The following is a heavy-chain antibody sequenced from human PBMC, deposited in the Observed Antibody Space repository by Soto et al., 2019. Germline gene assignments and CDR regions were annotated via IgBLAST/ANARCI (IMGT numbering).Heavy chain of an antibody. CDR2: INAGNGNT. J-gene: IGHJ6*03. CDR3: ARVAELLWFGELPEEGYMDV. V-gene: IGHV1-3*01. Sequence: QVQLVQSGAEVKKPGASVKVSCKASGYTFTSYAMHWVRQAPGQRLEWMGWINAGNGNTKYSQKFQGRVTITRDTSASTAYMELSSLRSEDTAVYYCARVAELLWFGELPEEGYMDVWGKGTTVTVSS. CDR1: GYTFTSYA. D-gene: IGHD3-10*01.